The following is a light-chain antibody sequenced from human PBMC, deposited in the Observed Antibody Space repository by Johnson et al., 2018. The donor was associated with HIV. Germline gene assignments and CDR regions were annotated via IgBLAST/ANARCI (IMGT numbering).Light chain of an antibody. CDR3: GTWDSSLSAGGYV. V-gene: IGLV1-51*02. Sequence: SVLTQPPSVSAAPGQKVTISCSGSSYNIGNSYVSWYQQLPGTAPKLLIYENNKRSSGIPDRLSGSKSGTSATLGITGLKTGDAADYYCGTWDSSLSAGGYVCGTGTKVTVL. J-gene: IGLJ1*01. CDR1: SYNIGNSY. CDR2: ENN.